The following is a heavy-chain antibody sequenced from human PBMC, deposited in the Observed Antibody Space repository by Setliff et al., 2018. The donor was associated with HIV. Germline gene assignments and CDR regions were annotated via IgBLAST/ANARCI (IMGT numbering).Heavy chain of an antibody. D-gene: IGHD6-19*01. V-gene: IGHV4-39*01. CDR1: AGSIRSSTYY. CDR2: IYYSGST. CDR3: ARHSITPVVGVPERDDACDI. Sequence: SETLSLTCTVSAGSIRSSTYYWAWIRQPPGKGLEWIGTIYYSGSTYYNPSLKSRVPISVDTSKNQCSLKLSSVTAADTAVYYCARHSITPVVGVPERDDACDIWGHGTMVTVSS. J-gene: IGHJ3*02.